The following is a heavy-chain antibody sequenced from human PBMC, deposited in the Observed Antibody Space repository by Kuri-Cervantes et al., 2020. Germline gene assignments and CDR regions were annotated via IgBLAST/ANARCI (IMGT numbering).Heavy chain of an antibody. CDR2: IYYSGST. Sequence: SETLSLTCTVSGGSISSGGYYWSWIRQHPGKGLEWIGYIYYSGSTYDNPSLKSRVTTSIDTSKNQFSLKLTSVTAADTAVYYCAREILPERAIGYWAQGTLVTVSS. CDR1: GGSISSGGYY. V-gene: IGHV4-31*03. D-gene: IGHD1-14*01. CDR3: AREILPERAIGY. J-gene: IGHJ4*02.